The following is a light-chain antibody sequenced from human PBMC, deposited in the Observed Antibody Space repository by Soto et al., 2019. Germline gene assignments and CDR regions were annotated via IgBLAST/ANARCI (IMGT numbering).Light chain of an antibody. V-gene: IGLV2-14*01. CDR2: DVS. CDR1: SSDVGGYNY. CDR3: SSYTSSSTPWV. Sequence: QSVLTXPASVSGSPGQSITISCTGTSSDVGGYNYVSWYQQHPGKAPKLMIYDVSNRPSGVSNRFSGSKSGNTASLTISGLQAEDEADYYCSSYTSSSTPWVFGTGTKVTVL. J-gene: IGLJ1*01.